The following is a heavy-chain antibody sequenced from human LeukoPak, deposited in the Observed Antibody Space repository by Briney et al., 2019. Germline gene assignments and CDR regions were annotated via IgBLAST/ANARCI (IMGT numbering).Heavy chain of an antibody. CDR3: TRGAGGGYGSNWFDP. CDR1: GGSINSYY. J-gene: IGHJ5*02. V-gene: IGHV4-59*01. Sequence: SETLSLTCTVSGGSINSYYWCWSRQPPPQGLEWIGYICYSGSTNYNPSLKSRVTVSVDTSKNQFSLKLSSVTAADTAVYYCTRGAGGGYGSNWFDPWGQGTLVTVSS. CDR2: ICYSGST. D-gene: IGHD2-2*03.